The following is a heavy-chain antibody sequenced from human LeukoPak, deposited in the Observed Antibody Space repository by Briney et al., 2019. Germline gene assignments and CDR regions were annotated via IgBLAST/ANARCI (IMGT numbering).Heavy chain of an antibody. CDR1: GFNFSTYS. D-gene: IGHD6-6*01. V-gene: IGHV3-21*01. CDR2: IGDGSIYI. Sequence: GGSLRLSCAASGFNFSTYSMNWVRQAPGKGLEWVSSIGDGSIYIYYADSVEGRFTISRDNAKNSLFLQMNSLRAEDTAAYYCARDRYRTSLFDYWGQGTLVTVSS. CDR3: ARDRYRTSLFDY. J-gene: IGHJ4*02.